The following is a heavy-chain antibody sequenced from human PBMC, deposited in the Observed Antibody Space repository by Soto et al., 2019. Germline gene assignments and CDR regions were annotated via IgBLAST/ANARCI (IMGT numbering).Heavy chain of an antibody. D-gene: IGHD1-26*01. Sequence: SVKVSCKASGGTFSNYAISWVRQAPGQGLEWMGGIIPIFGTPNYAQKFQGRVTITADKSTSTAYMEVRNLRSDDTAVYYCARGWETVGSTTPFAYWGQGTLVTVSS. CDR2: IIPIFGTP. CDR3: ARGWETVGSTTPFAY. J-gene: IGHJ4*02. CDR1: GGTFSNYA. V-gene: IGHV1-69*06.